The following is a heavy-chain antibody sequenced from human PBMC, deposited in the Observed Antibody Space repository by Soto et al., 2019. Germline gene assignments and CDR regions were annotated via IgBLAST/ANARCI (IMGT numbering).Heavy chain of an antibody. V-gene: IGHV4-30-2*01. CDR3: AREMTAVTATGDWFDP. D-gene: IGHD4-17*01. J-gene: IGHJ5*02. CDR1: GDSITSGGYS. CDR2: IYQDGST. Sequence: PSETLSLTCSVSGDSITSGGYSWTWIRQPSGKCLEWIGYIYQDGSTNYNPSLKSRVTLSVDKSKNQFSLSLKSVTAADTAVYYCAREMTAVTATGDWFDPWGQGILVT.